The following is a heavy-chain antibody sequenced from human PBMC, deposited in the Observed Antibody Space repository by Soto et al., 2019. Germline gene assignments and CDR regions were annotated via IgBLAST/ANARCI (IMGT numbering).Heavy chain of an antibody. CDR3: ATIVRYGDPEY. CDR1: GFTFSSYA. CDR2: FSVSGDSR. J-gene: IGHJ4*02. Sequence: EVQLLESGGGLVQPGGSLRLSCATSGFTFSSYAMSWVRQAPVKGLEWVSGFSVSGDSRYDADSVKGRFTISSDTSKSTLYLQMNSLRAEDTAVYYCATIVRYGDPEYWGQGALVTVSA. D-gene: IGHD2-21*02. V-gene: IGHV3-23*01.